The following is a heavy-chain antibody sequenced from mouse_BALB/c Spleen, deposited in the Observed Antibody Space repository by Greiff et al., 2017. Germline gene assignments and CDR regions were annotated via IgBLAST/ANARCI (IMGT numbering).Heavy chain of an antibody. CDR3: ARYNYGSSFSYYFDY. CDR2: ISYSGST. Sequence: EVKLMESGPSLVKPSQTLSLTCSVTGDSITSGYWNWIRKFPGNKLEYMGYISYSGSTYYNPSLKSRISITRDTSKNQYYLQLNSVTTEDTASYYCARYNYGSSFSYYFDYWGQGTTLTVSS. V-gene: IGHV3-8*02. CDR1: GDSITSGY. D-gene: IGHD1-1*01. J-gene: IGHJ2*01.